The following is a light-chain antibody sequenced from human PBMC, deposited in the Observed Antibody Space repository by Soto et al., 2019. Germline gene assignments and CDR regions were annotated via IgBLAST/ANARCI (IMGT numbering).Light chain of an antibody. J-gene: IGKJ4*01. Sequence: EIVLTQSPATLSLSPGERATLSCRASQSVSSYLVWYQQKPGQVPRLLIYDASNRATGIPARFGGSGSGTDFTLTISGLEPEDSAVYYCQQRSDWPSTFGGGTKMEIK. CDR2: DAS. CDR1: QSVSSY. CDR3: QQRSDWPST. V-gene: IGKV3-11*01.